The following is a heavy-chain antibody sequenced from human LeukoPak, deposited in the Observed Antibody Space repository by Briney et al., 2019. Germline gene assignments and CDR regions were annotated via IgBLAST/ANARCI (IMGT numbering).Heavy chain of an antibody. V-gene: IGHV1-18*01. CDR2: ISAYNGNT. D-gene: IGHD2-2*01. J-gene: IGHJ4*02. Sequence: ASVKVSCKASGYTFTSYGISWVRQAPGQGLERMGWISAYNGNTNYAQKLQGRVTMTTDTSTSTAYMELRSLRSDDTAVYYCARSTIAYCSSTSCYLSTVDYWGQGTLVTVSS. CDR1: GYTFTSYG. CDR3: ARSTIAYCSSTSCYLSTVDY.